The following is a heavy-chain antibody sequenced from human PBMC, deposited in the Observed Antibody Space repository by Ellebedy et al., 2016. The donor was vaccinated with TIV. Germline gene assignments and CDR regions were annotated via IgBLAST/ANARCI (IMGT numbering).Heavy chain of an antibody. CDR3: ARVATMDFDL. V-gene: IGHV3-48*04. CDR1: GFTLTGYT. Sequence: GGSLRLSXVASGFTLTGYTMNWVRQAPGKGLEWVSYISSSSGLIYYADSVRGRFTVSRDNAKNTLYLQMSSLRAEDTAVYYCARVATMDFDLWGQGTLVTVSS. D-gene: IGHD5-12*01. J-gene: IGHJ4*02. CDR2: ISSSSGLI.